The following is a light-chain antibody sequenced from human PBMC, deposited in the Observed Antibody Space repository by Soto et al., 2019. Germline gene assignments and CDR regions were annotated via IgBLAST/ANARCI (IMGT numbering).Light chain of an antibody. CDR3: GTWEGYLSGVV. J-gene: IGLJ2*01. V-gene: IGLV1-51*01. Sequence: QSVLTQPPSVSAAPGRKVTISCSNIGNNYVSWYQQLPGTAPKLLIYDNNKRPSGIPDRFSGSRSGTSATLGITGLQTGDEADYYCGTWEGYLSGVVFGGGTKLTVL. CDR1: NIGNNY. CDR2: DNN.